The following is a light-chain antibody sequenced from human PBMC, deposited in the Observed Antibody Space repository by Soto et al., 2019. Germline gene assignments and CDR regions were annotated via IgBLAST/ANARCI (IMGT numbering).Light chain of an antibody. CDR2: DVS. J-gene: IGLJ1*01. Sequence: PASVSGSPGQSITISCTGTSSDVGGYNYVSWYQQHPGKAPKLMIFDVSNRPSGVSNRFSGSKSGDTASLTISGLQAEDEADYYCSSYTSSGTLEVFGTGTKVTVL. CDR1: SSDVGGYNY. V-gene: IGLV2-14*03. CDR3: SSYTSSGTLEV.